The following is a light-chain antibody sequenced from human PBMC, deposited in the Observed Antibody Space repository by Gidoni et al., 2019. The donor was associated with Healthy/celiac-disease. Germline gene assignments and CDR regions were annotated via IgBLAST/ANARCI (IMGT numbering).Light chain of an antibody. J-gene: IGKJ3*01. Sequence: EIVLTQSPAPLSLSPGERATLSCRASQSVSSYLAWYQQQPGQAPRLLIYDASNRATGIPARFSGSGSGTDFTLTISSLEPEDFAVYYCQQRSNWPIFTFGPGTKVDIK. CDR3: QQRSNWPIFT. CDR2: DAS. CDR1: QSVSSY. V-gene: IGKV3-11*01.